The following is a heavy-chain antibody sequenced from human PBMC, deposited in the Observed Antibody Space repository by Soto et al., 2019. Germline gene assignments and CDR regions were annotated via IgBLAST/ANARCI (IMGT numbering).Heavy chain of an antibody. J-gene: IGHJ3*02. V-gene: IGHV3-23*01. CDR2: ISGSGGST. Sequence: GGSLRLSCAASGFTFSSYAMSWVRQAPGKGLEWVSAISGSGGSTYCADSVKGRFTISRDNSKNTLYLQMNSLRAEDTAVYYCAKDFGESYSSSSAAFDIWGQGTMVTVSS. CDR3: AKDFGESYSSSSAAFDI. D-gene: IGHD6-6*01. CDR1: GFTFSSYA.